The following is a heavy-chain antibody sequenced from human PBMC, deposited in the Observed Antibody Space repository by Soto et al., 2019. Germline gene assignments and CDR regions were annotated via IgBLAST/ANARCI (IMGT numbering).Heavy chain of an antibody. CDR3: ARLVLGYCSSTSCSDYGMDV. D-gene: IGHD2-2*01. J-gene: IGHJ6*02. Sequence: PSEALSLTCTVSGGSISSGDYYWSWIRQPPGRGLEGIGYIYYSGSTYYNPSLKSRVTISLDTSKTQFSLKPRSVTAADTAVYYCARLVLGYCSSTSCSDYGMDVWGQGTTVPVSS. V-gene: IGHV4-30-4*01. CDR2: IYYSGST. CDR1: GGSISSGDYY.